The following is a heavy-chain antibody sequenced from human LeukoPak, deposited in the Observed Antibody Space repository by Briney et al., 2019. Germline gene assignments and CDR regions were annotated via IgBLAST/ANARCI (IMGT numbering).Heavy chain of an antibody. CDR1: GGSISSYY. V-gene: IGHV4-59*01. J-gene: IGHJ3*02. Sequence: PSETLSLTRTVSGGSISSYYWSWIRQPPGKGLEWIGYIYYSGSTNYNPSLKSRVTISVDTSKNQFSLKLSSVTAADTAVYYCARGPKDWSLGRADAFDIWGQGTMVTVSS. CDR3: ARGPKDWSLGRADAFDI. CDR2: IYYSGST. D-gene: IGHD3/OR15-3a*01.